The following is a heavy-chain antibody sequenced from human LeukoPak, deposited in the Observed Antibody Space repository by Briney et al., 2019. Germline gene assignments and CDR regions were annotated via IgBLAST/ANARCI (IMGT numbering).Heavy chain of an antibody. D-gene: IGHD2-2*01. CDR2: INPNSGGT. CDR1: GYTFTGYY. J-gene: IGHJ4*02. CDR3: ARTKRAPAASPFDY. Sequence: ASVKVSCXAFGYTFTGYYMHWVRQAPGQGLEWMGWINPNSGGTNYAQKFQGRVTMTRDTSISTAYMELSRLRSDDTAVYYCARTKRAPAASPFDYWGQGTLVTVSS. V-gene: IGHV1-2*02.